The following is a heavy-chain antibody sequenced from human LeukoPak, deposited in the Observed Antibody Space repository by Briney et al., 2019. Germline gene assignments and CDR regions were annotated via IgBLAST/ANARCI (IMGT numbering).Heavy chain of an antibody. V-gene: IGHV3-30*03. J-gene: IGHJ4*02. CDR2: ISYDGSNK. D-gene: IGHD2-2*02. CDR1: GFTFSSYG. CDR3: ARDKGLFICSSTSCYNGGGASFDY. Sequence: PGGSLRLSCAASGFTFSSYGMHWVRQAPGKGLEWVAVISYDGSNKYYADSVKGRFTISRDNAKNSLYLQMNSLRAEDTAVYYCARDKGLFICSSTSCYNGGGASFDYWGQGTLVTVSS.